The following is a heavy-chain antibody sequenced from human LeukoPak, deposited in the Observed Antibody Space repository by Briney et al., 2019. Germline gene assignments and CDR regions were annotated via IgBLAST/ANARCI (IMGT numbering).Heavy chain of an antibody. V-gene: IGHV3-23*01. CDR2: ISGSGGST. Sequence: PGGSLRLSCAASGFTFSSYAMSWVRQAPGKGLEWVSAISGSGGSTYYADSVKGRFTISRDNSKNTLYLQMNSLRAEDTAVYYCAKAVLLRFGELLPSPYFDYWGQGTLVTVSS. CDR1: GFTFSSYA. CDR3: AKAVLLRFGELLPSPYFDY. D-gene: IGHD3-10*01. J-gene: IGHJ4*02.